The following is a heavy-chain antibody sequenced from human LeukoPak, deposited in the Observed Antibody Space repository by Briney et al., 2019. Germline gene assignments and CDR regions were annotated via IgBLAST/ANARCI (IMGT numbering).Heavy chain of an antibody. CDR1: GGSISSGSYY. V-gene: IGHV4-61*02. CDR3: ARGVTTGGSSFWFDP. Sequence: PSETLSLTCTVPGGSISSGSYYWSWIRQPAGKGLEWIGRIYTSGSTNYNPSLKSRVTISVDTSKNQFSLKLSSVTAADTAVYYCARGVTTGGSSFWFDPWGQGTLVTVSS. D-gene: IGHD1-14*01. CDR2: IYTSGST. J-gene: IGHJ5*02.